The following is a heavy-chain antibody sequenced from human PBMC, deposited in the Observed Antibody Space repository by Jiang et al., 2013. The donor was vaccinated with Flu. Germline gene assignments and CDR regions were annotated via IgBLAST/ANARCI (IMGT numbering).Heavy chain of an antibody. Sequence: GPGLVKPSQTLSLTCTVSGGSISSGGYYWSWIRQHPGKGLEWIGYIYYSGSTYYNPSLKSLVTISVDTSKNQFSLKLSSVTAADTAVYYCARVPRSVGGCKXEYYYYGMDVVGPRA. J-gene: IGHJ6*02. V-gene: IGHV4-31*01. CDR1: GGSISSGGYY. CDR2: IYYSGST. D-gene: IGHD2-8*01. CDR3: ARVPRSVGGCKXEYYYYGMDV.